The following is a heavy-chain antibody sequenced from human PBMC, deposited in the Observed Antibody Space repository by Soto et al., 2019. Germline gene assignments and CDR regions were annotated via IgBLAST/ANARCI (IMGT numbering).Heavy chain of an antibody. D-gene: IGHD6-19*01. V-gene: IGHV3-53*01. Sequence: PGGSLRLSCAASGFTVSSNYMSWFRQAPGKGLEWVSVIYSGGSTYYADSVKGRFTISRDNSKNTLYLQMNSLRAEDTAVYYCAREVAVAGIINWFDPWGQGTLVTVSS. J-gene: IGHJ5*02. CDR3: AREVAVAGIINWFDP. CDR1: GFTVSSNY. CDR2: IYSGGST.